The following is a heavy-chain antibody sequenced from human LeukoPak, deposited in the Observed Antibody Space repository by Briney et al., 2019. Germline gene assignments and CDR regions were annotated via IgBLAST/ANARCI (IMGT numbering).Heavy chain of an antibody. CDR1: GLSVSSHY. D-gene: IGHD3-3*01. CDR3: ASSRIFGNARDV. J-gene: IGHJ6*02. V-gene: IGHV3-53*01. Sequence: PTGGSLRLSCAASGLSVSSHYMSWVRQAPGKGLEWVSVIHSVGSTDYADSVKGRFTISRDNPKNRVDLQVNSLRAEDTAVYYCASSRIFGNARDVWGQGTTVTVSS. CDR2: IHSVGST.